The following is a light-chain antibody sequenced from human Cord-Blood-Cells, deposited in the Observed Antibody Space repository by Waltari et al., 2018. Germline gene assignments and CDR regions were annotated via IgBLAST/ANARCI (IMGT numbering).Light chain of an antibody. CDR3: QQCYSSPLT. CDR1: QSISSY. V-gene: IGKV1-39*01. Sequence: DIQMTQSPSSLSAYVGDRVTITCRASQSISSYLNWYQQKPGKAPNLLIYAASSLQSGVPSRFSGSGSGTDFTLTISSLQPEDFATYYCQQCYSSPLTFGEGTKVEIK. J-gene: IGKJ1*01. CDR2: AAS.